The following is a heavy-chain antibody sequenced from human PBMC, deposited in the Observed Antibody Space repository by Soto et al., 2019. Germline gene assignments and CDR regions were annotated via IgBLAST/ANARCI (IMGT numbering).Heavy chain of an antibody. Sequence: LQESGPGLVKPSETLSLTCSVFGDSISSRSYYWAWIRRPPGMGLEWIASISYTGNTYYNPSLTCRSAISGDTSKIQFSLKLSFVTAADTAVYYCARFSWYDGDSITNYYMAFWGNGATVTVSS. CDR1: GDSISSRSYY. D-gene: IGHD6-13*01. V-gene: IGHV4-39*01. CDR3: ARFSWYDGDSITNYYMAF. CDR2: ISYTGNT. J-gene: IGHJ6*03.